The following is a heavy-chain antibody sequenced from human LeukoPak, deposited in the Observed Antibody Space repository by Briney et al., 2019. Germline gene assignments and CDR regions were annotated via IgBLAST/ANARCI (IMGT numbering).Heavy chain of an antibody. J-gene: IGHJ5*02. CDR3: APQQTYSPYNWFDP. V-gene: IGHV3-74*03. Sequence: GGSLRLSCVGSGFTISNYWMHWVRQAPGTGLVWVSRIHPDGSITTYADSVKGRFTISRDNAKNTLYLQMNSLRAEDTAVYCHAPQQTYSPYNWFDPWGQGTLVTVSS. D-gene: IGHD5-12*01. CDR1: GFTISNYW. CDR2: IHPDGSIT.